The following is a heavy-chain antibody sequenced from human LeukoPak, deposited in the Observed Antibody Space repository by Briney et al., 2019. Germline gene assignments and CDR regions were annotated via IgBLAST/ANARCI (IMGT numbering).Heavy chain of an antibody. CDR3: ARHDSSGPYNAFDI. V-gene: IGHV4-39*01. CDR2: IYYSGST. D-gene: IGHD3-22*01. J-gene: IGHJ3*02. CDR1: GGSISSSSYY. Sequence: PSETLSLTCTVSGGSISSSSYYWGWIRQPPGKGLEWIGSIYYSGSTYYNPSLKSRVTISVDTTKHQFSLKLSSVTAADTAVYYCARHDSSGPYNAFDIWGQGTMVTVSS.